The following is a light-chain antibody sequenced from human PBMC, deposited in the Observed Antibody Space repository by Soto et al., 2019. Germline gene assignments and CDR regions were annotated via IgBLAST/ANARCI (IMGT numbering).Light chain of an antibody. J-gene: IGKJ1*01. Sequence: IVMTQSPATLSVSPGERANLSFRASQSVVTKLAWYQQTPGQAPRLLIYGASNRATGVPARFSGSVSGTEFTLTIASLKYEDFAIYYCQQYSSWLWTFGQGTKV. CDR3: QQYSSWLWT. V-gene: IGKV3-15*01. CDR1: QSVVTK. CDR2: GAS.